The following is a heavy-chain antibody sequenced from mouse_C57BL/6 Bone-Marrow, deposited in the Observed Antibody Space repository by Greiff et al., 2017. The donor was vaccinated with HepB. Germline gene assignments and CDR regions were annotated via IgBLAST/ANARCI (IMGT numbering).Heavy chain of an antibody. J-gene: IGHJ1*03. D-gene: IGHD1-1*01. CDR3: ARDRDYYGSSWYFDV. CDR1: GISITTGNYR. V-gene: IGHV3-5*01. Sequence: EVQGVESGPGLVKPSQTVFLTCTVTGISITTGNYRWSWIRQFPGNKLEWIGYIYYSGTITYNPSLTSRTTITRDTPKNQFFLEMNSLTAEDTATYYCARDRDYYGSSWYFDVWGTGTTVTVSS. CDR2: IYYSGTI.